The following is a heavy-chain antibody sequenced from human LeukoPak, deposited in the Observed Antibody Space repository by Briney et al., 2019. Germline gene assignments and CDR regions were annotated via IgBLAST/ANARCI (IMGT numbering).Heavy chain of an antibody. CDR1: GYTFTSYG. V-gene: IGHV1-18*01. J-gene: IGHJ4*02. CDR3: ARDQDRGAYSDY. Sequence: ASVKVSCKASGYTFTSYGISWVRQAPGQGLEWMGWISAYNGNTNYAQKLQGRVTMTTDTSTSTAYMELSRLRSDDTAVYYCARDQDRGAYSDYWGQGTLVTVSS. CDR2: ISAYNGNT. D-gene: IGHD1-26*01.